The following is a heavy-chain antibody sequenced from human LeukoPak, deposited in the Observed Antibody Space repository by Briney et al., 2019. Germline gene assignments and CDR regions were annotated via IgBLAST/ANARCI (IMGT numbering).Heavy chain of an antibody. CDR2: ISGSGGIT. V-gene: IGHV3-23*01. J-gene: IGHJ4*02. CDR3: AKDTGSAAYCGGDCYGRFDY. Sequence: GGSLRLSCAASGFTFSSYSMTWVRQAPGKGLEWVSDISGSGGITYYADSVKGRFTISRDNSKNTVHLQMNSLRAEDTAIYYCAKDTGSAAYCGGDCYGRFDYWGQGTLVTVSS. CDR1: GFTFSSYS. D-gene: IGHD2-21*01.